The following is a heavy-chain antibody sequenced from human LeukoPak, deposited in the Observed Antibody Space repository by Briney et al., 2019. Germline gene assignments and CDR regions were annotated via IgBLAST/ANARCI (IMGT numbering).Heavy chain of an antibody. CDR2: INHSGNT. V-gene: IGHV4-34*01. Sequence: PSETLSLTCAVYGGSFRGYYWSWLRPPPGKGLEWIGEINHSGNTNYNPSLKIRVTISVDTSKNHFSLKLSSVTAADTAVYNFAKETIEVGGRSASYGMDVWGQGTTVSVSS. D-gene: IGHD6-19*01. CDR3: AKETIEVGGRSASYGMDV. CDR1: GGSFRGYY. J-gene: IGHJ6*02.